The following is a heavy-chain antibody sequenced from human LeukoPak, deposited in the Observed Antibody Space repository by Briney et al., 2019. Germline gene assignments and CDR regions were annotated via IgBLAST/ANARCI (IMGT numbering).Heavy chain of an antibody. CDR3: ARAGYYYDSSGYRPAYYFDY. V-gene: IGHV3-30*04. CDR1: GFTFSSYA. J-gene: IGHJ4*02. CDR2: ISYDGSNK. Sequence: GGSLRLSCAASGFTFSSYAMHWVRQAPGKGLEWVAVISYDGSNKYYADSVKGRFTISRDNSKNTLYLQMNSLRAEDTAVYYCARAGYYYDSSGYRPAYYFDYWGQGTLVTVSS. D-gene: IGHD3-22*01.